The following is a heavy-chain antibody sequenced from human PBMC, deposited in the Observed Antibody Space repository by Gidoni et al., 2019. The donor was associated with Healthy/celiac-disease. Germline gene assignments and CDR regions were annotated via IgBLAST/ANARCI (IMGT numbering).Heavy chain of an antibody. CDR2: IYHSGST. V-gene: IGHV4-38-2*02. CDR3: ASGNGWDQLLHFDY. J-gene: IGHJ4*02. D-gene: IGHD2-2*01. CDR1: GYSISSGYY. Sequence: QVQLQESGPGLVKPSEPLSLTCTVSGYSISSGYYWGWIRQPPGKGLEWIGSIYHSGSTYYNPSLKSRVTISVDTSKNQFSLKLSSVTAADTAVYYCASGNGWDQLLHFDYWGQGTLVTVSS.